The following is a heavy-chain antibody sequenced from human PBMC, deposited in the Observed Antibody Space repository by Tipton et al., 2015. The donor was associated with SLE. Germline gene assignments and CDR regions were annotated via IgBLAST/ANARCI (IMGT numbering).Heavy chain of an antibody. D-gene: IGHD3-16*01. Sequence: LSLTCTVSGASTNTKYWTWVRQAPGKALEWVSIISGGSDITNYADSVKGRFTISRDNSKNTLYLQMSSLSAEDTAIYYCAGRRLIIFGHGMDVWDQGP. CDR1: GASTNTKY. CDR2: ISGGSDIT. J-gene: IGHJ6*02. CDR3: AGRRLIIFGHGMDV. V-gene: IGHV3-23*01.